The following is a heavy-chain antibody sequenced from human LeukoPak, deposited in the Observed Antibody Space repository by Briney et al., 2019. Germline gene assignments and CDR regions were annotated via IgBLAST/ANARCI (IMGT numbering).Heavy chain of an antibody. Sequence: SQTLSLTCAISGDSVSNNSAAWNWIRQSPSRGLEWLGRTYYRSKWYTDYAVSVKSRMTINPDTSKNQFSLHLNSVTPEDTAVYYCARGEGSYGATYLDAFHMWGQGTVVTVSS. J-gene: IGHJ3*02. CDR2: TYYRSKWYT. CDR1: GDSVSNNSAA. V-gene: IGHV6-1*01. D-gene: IGHD4/OR15-4a*01. CDR3: ARGEGSYGATYLDAFHM.